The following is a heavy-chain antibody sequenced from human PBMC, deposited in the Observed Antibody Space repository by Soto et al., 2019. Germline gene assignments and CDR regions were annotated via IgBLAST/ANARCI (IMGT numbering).Heavy chain of an antibody. Sequence: QVQLVESGGGVVQPGRSLRLSCAASGFTFSSYGMHWVRQAPGKGLEWVAVIWYDGSNKYYADSVKGRFTISRDNSKNTLSLQMNSLRAEDTAVYYCARAGDSGSYFQHWGQGTLVTVSS. CDR3: ARAGDSGSYFQH. CDR2: IWYDGSNK. V-gene: IGHV3-33*01. CDR1: GFTFSSYG. J-gene: IGHJ1*01. D-gene: IGHD1-26*01.